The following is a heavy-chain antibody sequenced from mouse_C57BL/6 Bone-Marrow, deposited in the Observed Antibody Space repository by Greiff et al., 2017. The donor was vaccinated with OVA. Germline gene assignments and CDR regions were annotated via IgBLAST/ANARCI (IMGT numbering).Heavy chain of an antibody. CDR3: AREGPYYYGSSYVGYFDV. D-gene: IGHD1-1*01. Sequence: EVHLVESEGGLVQPGSSMKLSCTASGFTFSDYYMAWVRQVPEKGLEWVANINYDGSSTYYLDSLKSRFIISRDNAKNILYLQMSSLKSEDTATYYCAREGPYYYGSSYVGYFDVWGTGTTVTVSS. J-gene: IGHJ1*03. V-gene: IGHV5-16*01. CDR1: GFTFSDYY. CDR2: INYDGSST.